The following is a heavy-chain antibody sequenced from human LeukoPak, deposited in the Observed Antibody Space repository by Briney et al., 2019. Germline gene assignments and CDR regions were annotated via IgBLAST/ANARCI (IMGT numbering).Heavy chain of an antibody. CDR3: ATGGILTGYLGYFDY. CDR2: FDPEDGET. CDR1: GYTLTELS. V-gene: IGHV1-24*01. J-gene: IGHJ4*02. Sequence: EASVKVSCKVSGYTLTELSMHWVRQAPGKGLEWMGGFDPEDGETIYAQKFQGRVTMTEDTSTDTAYMELSSLRSEDTVVYYCATGGILTGYLGYFDYWGQGTLVTVSS. D-gene: IGHD3-9*01.